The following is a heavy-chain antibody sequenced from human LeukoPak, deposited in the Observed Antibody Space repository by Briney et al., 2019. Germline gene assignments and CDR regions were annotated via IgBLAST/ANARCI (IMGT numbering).Heavy chain of an antibody. CDR1: GGSISTNTYY. V-gene: IGHV4-39*01. Sequence: SGTLSLTCTVSGGSISTNTYYWGWMRRPPGTGLEWIGTIHYSGSTYYTPSLKSRVTISIDTSKNQFSLKVNSMTATDTAVYYCASHSGRYRDAFEMWGQGTMVTVSS. J-gene: IGHJ3*02. CDR2: IHYSGST. CDR3: ASHSGRYRDAFEM. D-gene: IGHD1-26*01.